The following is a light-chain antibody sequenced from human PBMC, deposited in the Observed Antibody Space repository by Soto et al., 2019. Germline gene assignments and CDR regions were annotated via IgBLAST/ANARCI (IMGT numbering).Light chain of an antibody. J-gene: IGLJ2*01. V-gene: IGLV1-40*01. Sequence: QSALTQPPSVSGAPGQRVTISCTGSSSNIGAGYDVHWYQQLPGTAPKLLIYGSSNRPSGVPDRFSGSKSGTSPSLAITGLQAEDEADYYCQSYDSSLSASVFGGGTKLTVL. CDR1: SSNIGAGYD. CDR2: GSS. CDR3: QSYDSSLSASV.